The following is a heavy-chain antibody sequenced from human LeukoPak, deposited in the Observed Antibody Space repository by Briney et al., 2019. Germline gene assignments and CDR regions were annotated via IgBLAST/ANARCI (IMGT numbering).Heavy chain of an antibody. CDR2: LYSDGNT. Sequence: GGSLRLSCAASGFTVITNDMTWVRQAPGKGLEWVSVLYSDGNTKYADSVQGRFTISRDNSKKTLYLEMSSLSPDDTAVYYCARGVEPRAANTLAYWGQGTLVTVSS. V-gene: IGHV3-53*01. J-gene: IGHJ4*02. D-gene: IGHD1-14*01. CDR1: GFTVITND. CDR3: ARGVEPRAANTLAY.